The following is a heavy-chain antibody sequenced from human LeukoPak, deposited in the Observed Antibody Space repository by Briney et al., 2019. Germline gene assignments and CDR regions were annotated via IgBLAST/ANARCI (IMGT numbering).Heavy chain of an antibody. CDR2: IYYSGDT. J-gene: IGHJ4*01. CDR3: ARVNDVQMGTVTSYFDS. D-gene: IGHD5-24*01. CDR1: GGSINSRGYY. V-gene: IGHV4-31*03. Sequence: SQTLSLTCTVSGGSINSRGYYWSWIRQYPGKGLEWIGYIYYSGDTYYHPSLKSRLSISVDTSKNQFSLRLNSITAADTGVYFCARVNDVQMGTVTSYFDSWGHGTLVTVSS.